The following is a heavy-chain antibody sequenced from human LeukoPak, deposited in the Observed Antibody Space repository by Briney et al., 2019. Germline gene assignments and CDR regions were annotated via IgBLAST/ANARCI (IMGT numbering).Heavy chain of an antibody. Sequence: GESLKISCKGSGYSFTSYWIGWVRQMPGKGLEWMGIIYPGDSDTRYSPSFQGQVTISADKSISTAYLQWSSLKASDTAMYYCARWDGNYYDSSSYFDYWGQGTLVTVSS. CDR3: ARWDGNYYDSSSYFDY. D-gene: IGHD3-22*01. J-gene: IGHJ4*02. V-gene: IGHV5-51*01. CDR1: GYSFTSYW. CDR2: IYPGDSDT.